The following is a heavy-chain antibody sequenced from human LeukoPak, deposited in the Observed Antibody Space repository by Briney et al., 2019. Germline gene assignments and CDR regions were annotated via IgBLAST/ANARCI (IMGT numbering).Heavy chain of an antibody. V-gene: IGHV3-43D*03. Sequence: PGGSLRLSCAASGFTFDDYAMHWVRQAPGKGLEWVSLISWDGGSTYYADSVKGRFTISRDNSKNSLYLQMNSLRAEDTALYYCAKDTNYDSSGYLDYWGQGTLVTVSS. CDR2: ISWDGGST. CDR1: GFTFDDYA. J-gene: IGHJ4*02. CDR3: AKDTNYDSSGYLDY. D-gene: IGHD3-22*01.